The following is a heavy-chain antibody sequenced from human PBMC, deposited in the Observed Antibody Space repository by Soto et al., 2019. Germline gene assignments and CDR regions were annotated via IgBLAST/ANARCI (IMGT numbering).Heavy chain of an antibody. CDR3: VTGFGVLESL. V-gene: IGHV3-30*03. CDR2: ISSNGSHL. Sequence: PGGSLRLSCAASGVTLSKSGIHWVRQAPGKGLQWVAVISSNGSHLFYADSVRGRFTVSRDNGNNTIYLQMNGLKSEDTGVYYCVTGFGVLESLWGQGTLVTVSS. J-gene: IGHJ4*02. CDR1: GVTLSKSG. D-gene: IGHD3-10*01.